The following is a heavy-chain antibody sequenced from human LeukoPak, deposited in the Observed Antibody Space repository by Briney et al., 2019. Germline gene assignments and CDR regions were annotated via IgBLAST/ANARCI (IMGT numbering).Heavy chain of an antibody. Sequence: GGSLRLSCAVSGFTFRSHSMNWVRQAPGKGLEWLSYISDSSSTINYADSVKGRFTISRDNTKNSLFLQMNILRAEDTAVYYCATMGADFFHYWGHGTLVTVSS. J-gene: IGHJ4*01. V-gene: IGHV3-48*04. CDR3: ATMGADFFHY. CDR1: GFTFRSHS. D-gene: IGHD1-26*01. CDR2: ISDSSSTI.